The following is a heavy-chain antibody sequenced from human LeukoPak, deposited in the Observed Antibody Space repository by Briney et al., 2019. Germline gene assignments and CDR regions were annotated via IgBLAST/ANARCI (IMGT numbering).Heavy chain of an antibody. Sequence: PGRSRRLSCAASGFTFRSYGMHWVRQAPGKGLEWVAVISDDGRNKYYADSVKGRFTISRDDSKNTLYLQMNSLRAEDTAMYFCAKDRSRTWSFDYWGQGTLVTVSS. J-gene: IGHJ4*02. CDR1: GFTFRSYG. CDR2: ISDDGRNK. D-gene: IGHD6-13*01. V-gene: IGHV3-30*18. CDR3: AKDRSRTWSFDY.